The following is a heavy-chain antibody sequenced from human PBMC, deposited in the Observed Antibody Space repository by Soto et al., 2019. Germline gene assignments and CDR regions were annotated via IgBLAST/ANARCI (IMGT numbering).Heavy chain of an antibody. J-gene: IGHJ4*02. CDR1: GFSFSAFW. CDR2: IRRDGGEK. D-gene: IGHD7-27*01. Sequence: EVQLVESGGGLVQPGGSLRLSCADSGFSFSAFWMSCVRQAPGKGLEWLANIRRDGGEKFSVDSVKGRFTISRDNAKNSLYLQMNSLRAEDTAVYYCARDNWGNDYWGQGTLVIVPS. V-gene: IGHV3-7*03. CDR3: ARDNWGNDY.